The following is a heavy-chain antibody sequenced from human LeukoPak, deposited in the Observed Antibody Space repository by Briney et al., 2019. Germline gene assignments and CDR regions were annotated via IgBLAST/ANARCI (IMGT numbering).Heavy chain of an antibody. CDR2: IYYSGST. CDR3: ARARDGHINNWFDP. D-gene: IGHD5-24*01. CDR1: GGSINSCY. J-gene: IGHJ5*02. V-gene: IGHV4-59*01. Sequence: SETLSLTCTVSGGSINSCYWSWIRQPPGKGLEWIGYIYYSGSTEYNPSLKSRVTISVDTSKNQSSLKMSSVTAADTAVYYCARARDGHINNWFDPWGQGTLVTVSS.